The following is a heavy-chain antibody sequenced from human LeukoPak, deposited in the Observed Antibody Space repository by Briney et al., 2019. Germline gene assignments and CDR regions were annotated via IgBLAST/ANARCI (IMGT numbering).Heavy chain of an antibody. CDR1: GFNFNVYS. D-gene: IGHD3-3*01. J-gene: IGHJ4*02. V-gene: IGHV3-48*01. CDR3: ARSTEWFADY. CDR2: ITSDSNTI. Sequence: GGSLRLSCAASGFNFNVYSMNWVRQAPGKGLEWISYITSDSNTIYYAGSVRGRFTISRDNAKKSVYLELSNLRVDDTAMYYCARSTEWFADYWGQGTLVTVSS.